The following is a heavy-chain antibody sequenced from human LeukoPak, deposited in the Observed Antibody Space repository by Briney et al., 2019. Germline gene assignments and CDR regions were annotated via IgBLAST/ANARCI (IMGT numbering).Heavy chain of an antibody. Sequence: PGGSLRLSCAASGFTFSSYEMNWVRQAPGKGLQWVSDISSSGTTIYYADSVKGRFTISRDHAKNSLYLQMNSLRAEDTAVYYCARKYCRTTSCLFDNWGQGTLVTVSS. D-gene: IGHD2-2*01. CDR2: ISSSGTTI. V-gene: IGHV3-48*03. CDR1: GFTFSSYE. J-gene: IGHJ4*02. CDR3: ARKYCRTTSCLFDN.